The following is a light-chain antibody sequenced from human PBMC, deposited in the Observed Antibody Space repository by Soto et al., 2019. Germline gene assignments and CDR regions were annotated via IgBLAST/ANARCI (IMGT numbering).Light chain of an antibody. J-gene: IGKJ4*01. Sequence: DTQLTQSPSFLSASVGDRVTITCRASQDIGHYLAWYQQKPGKAPKLLIYAASSLHSGVPSRFSGSGSETVFTLTISGLQPEDFATYYCQQVKSSPPLTFGGGTKVEIK. V-gene: IGKV1-9*01. CDR1: QDIGHY. CDR2: AAS. CDR3: QQVKSSPPLT.